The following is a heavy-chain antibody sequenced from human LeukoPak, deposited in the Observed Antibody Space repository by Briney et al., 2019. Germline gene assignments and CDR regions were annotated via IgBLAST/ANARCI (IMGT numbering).Heavy chain of an antibody. D-gene: IGHD3-16*01. CDR3: EGKGGGEYFDY. V-gene: IGHV2-70*11. CDR2: IDWDDDK. CDR1: GFSLSTSGMC. J-gene: IGHJ4*02. Sequence: SGPALVKPTQTLTLTCTFSGFSLSTSGMCVSWIRQPPGKALEWLARIDWDDDKYYSTSLKTRLTISKDTSKNQVVLTMTNMDPGDTATYSWEGKGGGEYFDYWGQGTLVTVSS.